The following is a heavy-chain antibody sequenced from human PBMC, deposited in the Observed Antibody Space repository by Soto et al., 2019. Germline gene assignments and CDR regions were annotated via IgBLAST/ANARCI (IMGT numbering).Heavy chain of an antibody. CDR2: IYPGDSDT. J-gene: IGHJ6*02. CDR3: ARTSAAGKYYYGMDV. D-gene: IGHD6-13*01. V-gene: IGHV5-51*01. CDR1: GYSFTSYW. Sequence: PGESLKISCKGSGYSFTSYWIGWVRQMPGKCLEWMGIIYPGDSDTRYSPSFQGQVTISADKSISTAYLQWSSLKASDTAMYYCARTSAAGKYYYGMDVWGQGTTVTVS.